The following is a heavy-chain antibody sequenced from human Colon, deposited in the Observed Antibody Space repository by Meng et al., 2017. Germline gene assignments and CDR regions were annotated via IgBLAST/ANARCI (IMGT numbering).Heavy chain of an antibody. V-gene: IGHV3-33*01. D-gene: IGHD3-22*01. CDR3: ARNYYYDTSGYCDY. J-gene: IGHJ4*02. CDR1: GFTCSRYG. CDR2: IWYDGSNK. Sequence: HVRLLGSGGGRAQPGRSLRLSCAASGFTCSRYGMHWARKAPGKGLEWVAVIWYDGSNKYYADSVKGRFTIARDNSKNTLYLQMNSLRAEDTAVYYCARNYYYDTSGYCDYWGQGTLVTVSS.